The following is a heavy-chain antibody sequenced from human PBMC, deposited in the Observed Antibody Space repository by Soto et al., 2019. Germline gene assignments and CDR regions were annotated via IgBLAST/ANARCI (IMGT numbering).Heavy chain of an antibody. V-gene: IGHV3-23*01. D-gene: IGHD6-19*01. CDR1: GFTFSSSA. Sequence: EVQLLDSGGGLVQPGGSLRLSCAASGFTFSSSAMSWVRQAPGKGLEWVSAVSGSGGTTYYADSVRGRFTISRDKSKNTLYLQMNSLRAEDTAIYFCARCTVDTIVTSGWCHYLDPWGQGTLVTVSS. CDR2: VSGSGGTT. J-gene: IGHJ5*02. CDR3: ARCTVDTIVTSGWCHYLDP.